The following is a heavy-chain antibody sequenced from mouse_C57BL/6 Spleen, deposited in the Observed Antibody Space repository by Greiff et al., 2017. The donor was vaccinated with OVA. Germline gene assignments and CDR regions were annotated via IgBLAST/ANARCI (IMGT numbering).Heavy chain of an antibody. D-gene: IGHD3-3*01. CDR3: AREKSYGPWYFDV. J-gene: IGHJ1*03. CDR1: GFTFSDYY. CDR2: INYDGSST. V-gene: IGHV5-16*01. Sequence: EVQLVESAGGLVQPGSSMKLSCTASGFTFSDYYMAWVRQVPEKGLEWVANINYDGSSTYYLDSLKSRFIISRDNAKNILYMQMSSLKSEDTATYYCAREKSYGPWYFDVWGTGTTVTVSS.